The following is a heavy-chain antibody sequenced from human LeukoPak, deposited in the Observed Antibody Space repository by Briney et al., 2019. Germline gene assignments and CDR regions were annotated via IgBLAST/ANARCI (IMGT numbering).Heavy chain of an antibody. CDR3: ARQTWIQLWFLDY. V-gene: IGHV4-4*02. Sequence: PSGTLSLSCAVSGGSISSNNWWGWVRQPPGKGLEWIGEIYHSGSPNYNPSLKSRVTISVDKSRNHFSLNLSSVTAADTAVYYCARQTWIQLWFLDYWGQGTLVTVSS. J-gene: IGHJ4*02. CDR1: GGSISSNNW. D-gene: IGHD5-18*01. CDR2: IYHSGSP.